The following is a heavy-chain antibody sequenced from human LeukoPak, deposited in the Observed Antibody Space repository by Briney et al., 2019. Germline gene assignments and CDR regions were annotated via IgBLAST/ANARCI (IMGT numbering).Heavy chain of an antibody. CDR1: GGTFSSYA. D-gene: IGHD3-22*01. V-gene: IGHV1-69*05. CDR2: IIPIFGTA. J-gene: IGHJ4*02. CDR3: ARAYYVSSGYYSYYFDY. Sequence: SVKVSCKASGGTFSSYAISWVRQAPGQGLEWMGGIIPIFGTANYAQKFQGRVTITTDESTSTAYMELSSLRSEDTAVYYCARAYYVSSGYYSYYFDYWGQGTLVTVSS.